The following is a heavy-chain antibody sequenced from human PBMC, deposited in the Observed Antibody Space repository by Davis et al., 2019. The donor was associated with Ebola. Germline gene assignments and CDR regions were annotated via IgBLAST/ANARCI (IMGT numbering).Heavy chain of an antibody. V-gene: IGHV4-30-4*01. Sequence: MPSETLSLPSISSGVSISNRDYYSSSISLPPGKGLEWIGYIYYRGGTYYNPSLKSRVIISVDTSKSQFSLKLSSVTAADTAVYFCARSVVRGVIFYFDSWGQGTLVTVSS. CDR1: GVSISNRDYY. D-gene: IGHD3-10*01. CDR3: ARSVVRGVIFYFDS. J-gene: IGHJ4*02. CDR2: IYYRGGT.